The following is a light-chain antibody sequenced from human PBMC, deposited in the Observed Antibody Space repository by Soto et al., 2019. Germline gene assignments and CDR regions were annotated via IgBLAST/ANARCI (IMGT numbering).Light chain of an antibody. J-gene: IGKJ4*01. CDR1: QGINTF. Sequence: ETPLSQSPSFLSATVGDRVTITCRASQGINTFLAWYQQKPGLAPKLLIYAASTLQSGVPSRFSGSGSGTEFTLTIDSLQPEDFATYYCQDVTADLALIFGGGTKVDIK. CDR3: QDVTADLALI. CDR2: AAS. V-gene: IGKV1-9*01.